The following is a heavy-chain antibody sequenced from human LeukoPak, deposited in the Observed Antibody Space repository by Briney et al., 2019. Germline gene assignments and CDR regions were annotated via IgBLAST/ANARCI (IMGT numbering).Heavy chain of an antibody. CDR3: AKDFSSSYYYYGLDV. CDR1: GFTFSSYG. D-gene: IGHD2-2*01. V-gene: IGHV3-23*01. J-gene: IGHJ6*02. Sequence: GGSLRLSCAASGFTFSSYGLSWVRQAPGKGLEWVSGISSSGGGTYYADSVKGRFTISRDNSKNTLYLQMNSLRAEDTAVYFCAKDFSSSYYYYGLDVWGQGTTVTVSS. CDR2: ISSSGGGT.